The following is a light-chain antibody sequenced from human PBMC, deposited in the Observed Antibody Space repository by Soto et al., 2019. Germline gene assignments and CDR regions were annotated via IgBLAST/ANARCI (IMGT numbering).Light chain of an antibody. V-gene: IGLV1-47*01. CDR2: RND. CDR1: SSNIGSNY. CDR3: AAWDDSLSAH. Sequence: QSVLTQPPSASRTPGQRVTISCSGSSSNIGSNYVYWYQQLPGTAPKLLISRNDQRPSGVPDRFSGSKSGTSASLAISGLRSEDEADYYCAAWDDSLSAHFGTGTKLTVL. J-gene: IGLJ1*01.